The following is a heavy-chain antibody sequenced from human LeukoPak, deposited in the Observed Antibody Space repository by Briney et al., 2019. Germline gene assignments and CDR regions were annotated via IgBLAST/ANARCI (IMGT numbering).Heavy chain of an antibody. D-gene: IGHD1-7*01. J-gene: IGHJ6*02. Sequence: SETLSLTCTVSGGSISGYYWSWIRQPPGKGLEWIGEINHSGSTNYNPSLKSRVTISVDTSKNQFSLKLSSVTAADTAVYYCARFANLRYYYYGMDVWGQGTTVTVSS. CDR3: ARFANLRYYYYGMDV. CDR1: GGSISGYY. V-gene: IGHV4-34*01. CDR2: INHSGST.